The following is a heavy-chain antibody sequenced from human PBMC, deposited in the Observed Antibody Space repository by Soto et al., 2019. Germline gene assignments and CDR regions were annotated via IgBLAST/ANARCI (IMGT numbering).Heavy chain of an antibody. CDR2: IGRDAINT. D-gene: IGHD1-1*01. Sequence: EVQLVESGGVVVQPGGSLRLSCAASGFTFDDFSMHWVRQAPGKGLEWVSLIGRDAINTYYADFVKGRFTISRDNIKNFLYLQMNGLTNEDTAFYYCAEERPDTPWTSFYAWGPGTLVTVSS. J-gene: IGHJ5*02. CDR1: GFTFDDFS. V-gene: IGHV3-43*01. CDR3: AEERPDTPWTSFYA.